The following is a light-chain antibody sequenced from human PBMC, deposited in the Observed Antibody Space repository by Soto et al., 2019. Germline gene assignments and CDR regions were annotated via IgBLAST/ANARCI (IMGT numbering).Light chain of an antibody. CDR3: QQYNSYS. J-gene: IGKJ4*01. CDR2: DAS. CDR1: QSISSW. V-gene: IGKV1-5*01. Sequence: GDRVTITCRASQSISSWLAWYQQKPGKAPKFLIYDASNLESGVPSRFSGSGSGAEFTLTISSLQPDDFATYYCQQYNSYSFGGGTKVDIK.